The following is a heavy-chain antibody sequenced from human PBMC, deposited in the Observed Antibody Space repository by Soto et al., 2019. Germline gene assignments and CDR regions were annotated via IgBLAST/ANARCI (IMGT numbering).Heavy chain of an antibody. V-gene: IGHV1-3*01. CDR3: ARALLGYCSSTSCTGHGMDV. CDR2: INAGNGNT. Sequence: GASVKVSCKASGYTFTSYAMHGVRQAPGQRXEWMGWINAGNGNTKYSQKFQGRVTITRDTSASTAYMELSSLRSEDTAVYYCARALLGYCSSTSCTGHGMDVWGQGTTVTVSS. D-gene: IGHD2-2*01. J-gene: IGHJ6*02. CDR1: GYTFTSYA.